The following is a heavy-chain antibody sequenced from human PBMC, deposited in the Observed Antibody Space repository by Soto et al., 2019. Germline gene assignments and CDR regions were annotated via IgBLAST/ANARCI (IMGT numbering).Heavy chain of an antibody. CDR1: GFTFSSYG. D-gene: IGHD1-26*01. J-gene: IGHJ6*02. V-gene: IGHV3-33*01. Sequence: GGSLRLSCAASGFTFSSYGMHWVRQAPGKGLEGVAVIWDEGSNKYYADSVKGRFTISRDNSKNTLDLQMNSLRAEDTAVYYCARVAGRYPYYYSGMDVCRQETTVSASS. CDR3: ARVAGRYPYYYSGMDV. CDR2: IWDEGSNK.